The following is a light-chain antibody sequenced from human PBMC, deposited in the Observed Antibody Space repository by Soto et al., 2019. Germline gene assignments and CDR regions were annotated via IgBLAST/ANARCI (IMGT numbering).Light chain of an antibody. CDR1: SSDVGGHNY. CDR2: DVN. CDR3: YSHSSSSTLYV. Sequence: QSALTQPASVSGSPGQSITISCAGTSSDVGGHNYVSWYQQHPGKAPKLIIYDVNNRPSGVSNRFSGSKSGNTASLTISGLHAEDAADYFCYSHSSSSTLYVFGTGTKLTVL. J-gene: IGLJ1*01. V-gene: IGLV2-14*03.